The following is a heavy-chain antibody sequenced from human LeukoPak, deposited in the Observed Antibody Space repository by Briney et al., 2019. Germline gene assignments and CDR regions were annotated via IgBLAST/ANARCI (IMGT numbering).Heavy chain of an antibody. CDR1: GFTFSSYA. J-gene: IGHJ4*02. D-gene: IGHD2-15*01. CDR3: AKAGCSGGSCYLYYFDY. CDR2: ISGSGGST. Sequence: GGSLRLYCAASGFTFSSYAMSWVRQAPGKGLEWVSAISGSGGSTYYADSVKGRFTISRDNSKNTLYLQMNSLRAEDTAVYYCAKAGCSGGSCYLYYFDYWGQGTLVTVSS. V-gene: IGHV3-23*01.